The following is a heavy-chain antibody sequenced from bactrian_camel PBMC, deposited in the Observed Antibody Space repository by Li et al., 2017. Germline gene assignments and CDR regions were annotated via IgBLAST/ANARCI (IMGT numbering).Heavy chain of an antibody. CDR3: AASRGSWSLPFLSRSGYAY. D-gene: IGHD6*01. CDR2: IESNGRT. V-gene: IGHV3S67*01. J-gene: IGHJ4*01. CDR1: GYAYSDGYC. Sequence: DVQLVESGGGSVQTGGSLRLSCVVSGYAYSDGYCLGWFRQAPGKEREGVATIESNGRTDYADFVKGRFTISHDNANNTLHLQMNSLKPEDSAVYYCAASRGSWSLPFLSRSGYAYWGQGTQVTVS.